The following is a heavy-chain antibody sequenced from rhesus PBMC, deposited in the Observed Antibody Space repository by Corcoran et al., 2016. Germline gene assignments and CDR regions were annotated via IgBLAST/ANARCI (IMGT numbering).Heavy chain of an antibody. CDR3: ARSWIQLQYFDY. CDR1: GGSISGYYY. J-gene: IGHJ4*01. D-gene: IGHD5-12*01. CDR2: IYCNSAST. Sequence: QVQLQQWGEGLVKPSETLSLTCAVYGGSISGYYYCSWIRQPPGKGLEWIGYIYCNSASTNYNPSLKYRVSISNDTSKNQFSLKLSSVTAADTAVYYCARSWIQLQYFDYWGQGVLVTVSS. V-gene: IGHV4-73*01.